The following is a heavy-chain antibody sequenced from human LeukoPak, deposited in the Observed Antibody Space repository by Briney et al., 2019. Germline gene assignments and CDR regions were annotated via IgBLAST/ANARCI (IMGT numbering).Heavy chain of an antibody. Sequence: GESLKISCQGSGYSFTTYWIGWVRQMPGKGLEWMGIIYPGDSDTRYSPSFQGQVTISADKSISTAYLQWSSLKASDTAMYYCARGGNYNWIFFDYWGQGTLVTVSS. V-gene: IGHV5-51*01. CDR1: GYSFTTYW. CDR3: ARGGNYNWIFFDY. J-gene: IGHJ4*02. D-gene: IGHD1-20*01. CDR2: IYPGDSDT.